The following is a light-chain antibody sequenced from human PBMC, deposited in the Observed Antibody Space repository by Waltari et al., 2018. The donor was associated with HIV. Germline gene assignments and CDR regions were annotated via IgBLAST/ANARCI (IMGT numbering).Light chain of an antibody. CDR1: SSNLGSRS. Sequence: QSLLTQSPSASGPPGPMVTLSCFGTSSNLGSRSVNWYQHFPGTPPRLVIFRHTERPSGVPDRFSGSKSGTSASLAISGLHSQDEADYYCSVWDVTLNGLVFGGGTRLTVL. CDR2: RHT. V-gene: IGLV1-44*01. J-gene: IGLJ2*01. CDR3: SVWDVTLNGLV.